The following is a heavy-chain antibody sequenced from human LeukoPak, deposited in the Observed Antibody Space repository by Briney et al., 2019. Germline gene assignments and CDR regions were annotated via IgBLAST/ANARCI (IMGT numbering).Heavy chain of an antibody. Sequence: GGSLRLSCAASGFTFSTYSMNWVRQAPGKGLECVSSIISSSNYIYYADSVKGRFTISRDNAKNSLYLQMNSLRAEDTAVYYCARDPQYCSGGSCYSFDNWGQGTLVTVSS. CDR2: IISSSNYI. V-gene: IGHV3-21*01. J-gene: IGHJ4*02. CDR3: ARDPQYCSGGSCYSFDN. CDR1: GFTFSTYS. D-gene: IGHD2-15*01.